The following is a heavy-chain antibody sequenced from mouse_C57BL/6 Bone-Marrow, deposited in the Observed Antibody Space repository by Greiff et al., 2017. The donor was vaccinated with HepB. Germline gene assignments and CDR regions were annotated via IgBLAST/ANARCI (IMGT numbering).Heavy chain of an antibody. J-gene: IGHJ4*01. D-gene: IGHD2-5*01. CDR1: GYTFTSYW. V-gene: IGHV1-50*01. CDR3: AREQNSNYRRGAMDY. Sequence: QVQLQQPGAELVKPGASVKLSCKASGYTFTSYWMQWVKQRPGQGLEWIGELDPSDSDTNYNQKFKGQATLTVDSSSSTAFMQLSSLTSEDSAVYYCAREQNSNYRRGAMDYWGQGTSVTVSS. CDR2: LDPSDSDT.